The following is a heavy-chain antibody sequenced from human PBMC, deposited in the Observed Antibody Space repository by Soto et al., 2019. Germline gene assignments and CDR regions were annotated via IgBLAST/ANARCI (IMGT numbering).Heavy chain of an antibody. J-gene: IGHJ4*02. D-gene: IGHD5-12*01. CDR3: VRIRRGDGYTFGY. Sequence: EVQLVESGGVSFQPGGSLRLSCTASGFTLSNYWMHWGRQAPGKGLVWVSRINTDGSTTTYADPVKGRFTISRDNAKNTLYLQMNSLRDEDTAVYYCVRIRRGDGYTFGYWGQGTLVTVSS. V-gene: IGHV3-74*01. CDR2: INTDGSTT. CDR1: GFTLSNYW.